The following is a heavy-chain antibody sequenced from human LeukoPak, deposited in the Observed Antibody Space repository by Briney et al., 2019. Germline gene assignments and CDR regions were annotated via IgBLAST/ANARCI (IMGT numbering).Heavy chain of an antibody. V-gene: IGHV3-23*01. CDR3: AKTGDDFWSGYLAQFDY. J-gene: IGHJ4*02. D-gene: IGHD3-3*01. CDR2: ISGSGGST. Sequence: PGGSLRLSCAASGFTFSSYAMSWVRQAPGKGLEGVSAISGSGGSTYYADSVKGRFTISRDNSKNTLYLQMNSLRAEDTAVYYCAKTGDDFWSGYLAQFDYWGQGTLVTASS. CDR1: GFTFSSYA.